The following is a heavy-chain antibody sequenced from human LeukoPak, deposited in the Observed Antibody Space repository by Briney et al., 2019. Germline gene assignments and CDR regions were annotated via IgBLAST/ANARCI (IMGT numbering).Heavy chain of an antibody. CDR2: ISSSSSTI. D-gene: IGHD3-22*01. J-gene: IGHJ3*02. CDR3: ARDAFPRASYYDSSGYYFDAFDI. Sequence: GGSLRLSCAASGFTFSTYSMNWVRQAPGKGLEWVSYISSSSSTIYYADSVKGRFTISRGNAKNSLYLQMNSLRAEDTAVYYCARDAFPRASYYDSSGYYFDAFDIWGQGTMVTVSS. V-gene: IGHV3-48*01. CDR1: GFTFSTYS.